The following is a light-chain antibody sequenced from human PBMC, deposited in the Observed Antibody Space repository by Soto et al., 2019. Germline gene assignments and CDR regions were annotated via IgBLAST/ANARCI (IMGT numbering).Light chain of an antibody. V-gene: IGLV2-14*01. Sequence: QSALTQPASVSGSPGQSITISCTGTSSDVGGYNYVSWYQQHPGKAPKLMIYEVSTRPSGVSNRFSGSKSGNTASLTISGLQAEDEADYYCSSYTSSNTLVFGPGTKVTVL. CDR3: SSYTSSNTLV. J-gene: IGLJ1*01. CDR2: EVS. CDR1: SSDVGGYNY.